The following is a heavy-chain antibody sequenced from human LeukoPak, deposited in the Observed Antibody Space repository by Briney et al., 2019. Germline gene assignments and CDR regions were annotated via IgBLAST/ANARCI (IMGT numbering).Heavy chain of an antibody. CDR1: GFTFSSYW. J-gene: IGHJ4*02. CDR2: IKQGGSEK. D-gene: IGHD3-9*01. Sequence: PGGSLRPSCAASGFTFSSYWMTWVRHLPGKGLEWVAKIKQGGSEKYYVDSVKGRFTISRDNTRDSLYLQMNSLRAEDTAVYYCARTYYDILTGYNPYFDYWGRGILVTVSS. CDR3: ARTYYDILTGYNPYFDY. V-gene: IGHV3-7*01.